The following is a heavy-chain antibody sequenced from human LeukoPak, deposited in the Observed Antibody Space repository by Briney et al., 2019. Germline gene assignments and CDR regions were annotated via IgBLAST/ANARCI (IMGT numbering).Heavy chain of an antibody. CDR2: IQYDGSYK. J-gene: IGHJ4*02. Sequence: GGSLRLSCATSGFTFSFYGMHWVRQAPGKGLEWVAFIQYDGSYKFYADSVQGRFSISRDNSKNTLFLQMNSLRTEDTAVYYCAKTSDQLLYSKFDFWGQGALVAVSS. V-gene: IGHV3-30*02. CDR3: AKTSDQLLYSKFDF. CDR1: GFTFSFYG. D-gene: IGHD2-15*01.